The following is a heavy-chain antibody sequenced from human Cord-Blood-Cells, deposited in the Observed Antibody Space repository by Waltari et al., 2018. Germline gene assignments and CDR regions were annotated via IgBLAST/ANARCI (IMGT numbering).Heavy chain of an antibody. CDR1: GFTFSSYG. D-gene: IGHD2-2*02. CDR3: AKERCSSTSCYNYFDY. V-gene: IGHV3-30*18. Sequence: QVQLVESGGGVVQPGRSLRLSCAASGFTFSSYGMHWVRQAPGKGLEWVAVIWDDGSNKYYADSVKGRFTISRDNSKNTLYLQMNSLRAEDTAMYYCAKERCSSTSCYNYFDYWGQGTLVTVSS. CDR2: IWDDGSNK. J-gene: IGHJ4*02.